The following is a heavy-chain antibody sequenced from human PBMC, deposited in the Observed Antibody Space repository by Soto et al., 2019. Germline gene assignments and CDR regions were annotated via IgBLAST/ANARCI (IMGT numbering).Heavy chain of an antibody. V-gene: IGHV3-30-3*01. D-gene: IGHD5-12*01. CDR3: ARGAWVAYFDY. CDR2: ISYDGSNK. J-gene: IGHJ4*02. CDR1: GFTFSSYA. Sequence: QVQLVESGGGVVQPGRSLRLSCAASGFTFSSYAMHWVRQAPGKGLEWVAVISYDGSNKYYADSVKGRFTISRDNSKNTLYLQMNSLRAEDTAVYYCARGAWVAYFDYWGQGTLVTVSS.